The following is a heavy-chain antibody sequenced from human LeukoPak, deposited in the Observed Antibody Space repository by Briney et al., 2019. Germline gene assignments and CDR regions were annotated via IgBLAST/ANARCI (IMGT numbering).Heavy chain of an antibody. Sequence: PGGSLRLSCAASVFTFSSYAMSWVRQAPGKGLEWVSAISGSGGSTCYADPVKGRFAISRDSSKNTLYLQMNSLRAEDTAVYYCAGYNCSSTRCYTGGFDYWGQGTLVTVSS. D-gene: IGHD2-2*02. J-gene: IGHJ4*02. V-gene: IGHV3-23*01. CDR2: ISGSGGST. CDR1: VFTFSSYA. CDR3: AGYNCSSTRCYTGGFDY.